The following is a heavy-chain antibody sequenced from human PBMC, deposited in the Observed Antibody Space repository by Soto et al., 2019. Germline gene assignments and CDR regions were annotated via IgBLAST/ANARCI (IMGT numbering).Heavy chain of an antibody. CDR1: GFTFSSYA. J-gene: IGHJ4*02. V-gene: IGHV3-23*01. CDR3: AEGWLRFNFDY. Sequence: AGGSLRLSCAASGFTFSSYAMSWVRQAPGKGLEWVSAISGSGGSTYYADSVKGRFTISRDNSKNALYLQMNSLRAEDTAVYYCAEGWLRFNFDYWGQGTLVTVSS. CDR2: ISGSGGST. D-gene: IGHD5-12*01.